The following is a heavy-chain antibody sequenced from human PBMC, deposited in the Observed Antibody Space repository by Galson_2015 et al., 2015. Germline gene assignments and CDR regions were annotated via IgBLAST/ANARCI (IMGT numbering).Heavy chain of an antibody. CDR3: AHSPYDYIWGRRRYYFDY. Sequence: ALEWLALLYWDDDKRYSPSLKSRLTITKDTSKNQVVLTMTNMDPVDTATYYCAHSPYDYIWGRRRYYFDYWGQGTLVTVSS. D-gene: IGHD3-16*01. V-gene: IGHV2-5*02. CDR2: LYWDDDK. J-gene: IGHJ4*02.